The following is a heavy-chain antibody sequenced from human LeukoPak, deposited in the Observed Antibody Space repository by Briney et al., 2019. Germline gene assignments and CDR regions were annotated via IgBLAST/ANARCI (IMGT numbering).Heavy chain of an antibody. Sequence: GGSLRLSCAASGFTFSSYEMNWVRQAPGKGLEWVSYISSSGSTMYYADSVKGRFTISRDNAKNSLYLQMNSLRAEDTAVYYCAREGSTYGSGVDYWGQGTLVTVSS. V-gene: IGHV3-48*03. CDR3: AREGSTYGSGVDY. CDR1: GFTFSSYE. D-gene: IGHD3-10*01. CDR2: ISSSGSTM. J-gene: IGHJ4*02.